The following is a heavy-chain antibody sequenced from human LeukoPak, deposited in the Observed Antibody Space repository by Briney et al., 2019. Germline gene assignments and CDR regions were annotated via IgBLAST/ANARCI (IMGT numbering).Heavy chain of an antibody. CDR2: IYYSGST. CDR1: GGSISSSSYY. CDR3: ARDTGIAAAGPN. V-gene: IGHV4-39*07. Sequence: SETLSLTCTVSGGSISSSSYYWGWIRQPPGKGLEWIGSIYYSGSTYYNPSLKSRVTISVDTSKNQFSLKLSSVTAADTAVYYCARDTGIAAAGPNWGQGTLVTVSS. D-gene: IGHD6-13*01. J-gene: IGHJ4*02.